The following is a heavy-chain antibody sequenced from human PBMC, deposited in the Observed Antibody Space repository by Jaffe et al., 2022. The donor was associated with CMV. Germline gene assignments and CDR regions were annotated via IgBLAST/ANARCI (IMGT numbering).Heavy chain of an antibody. V-gene: IGHV1-46*01. CDR3: AIAARPDTYYYGMDV. D-gene: IGHD6-6*01. J-gene: IGHJ6*02. Sequence: QVQLVQSGAEVKKPGASVKVSCKASGYTFTSYYMHWVRQAPGQGLEWMGIINPSGGSTSYAQKFQGRVTMTRDTSTSTVYMELSSLRSEDTAVYYCAIAARPDTYYYGMDVWGQGTTVTVSS. CDR2: INPSGGST. CDR1: GYTFTSYY.